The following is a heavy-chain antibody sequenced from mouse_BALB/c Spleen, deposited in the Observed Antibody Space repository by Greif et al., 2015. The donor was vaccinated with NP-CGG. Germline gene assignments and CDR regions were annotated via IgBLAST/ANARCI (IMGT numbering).Heavy chain of an antibody. D-gene: IGHD2-14*01. CDR1: GYAFTNYL. CDR3: ARGHRGSYAMDY. Sequence: VQLQQSGAELVRPGTSVKVSCKASGYAFTNYLIEWVKQRPGQGLEWIGVINPGSGGTNYNEKFKGKATLTADKSSSTAYMQLSSLTSDDSAVYFCARGHRGSYAMDYWGQGTSVTVSS. J-gene: IGHJ4*01. V-gene: IGHV1-54*01. CDR2: INPGSGGT.